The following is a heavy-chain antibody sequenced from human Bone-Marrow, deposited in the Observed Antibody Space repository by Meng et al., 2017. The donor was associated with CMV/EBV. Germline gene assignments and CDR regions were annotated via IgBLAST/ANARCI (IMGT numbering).Heavy chain of an antibody. CDR1: GYTLTELS. CDR3: ARDSGYIDY. Sequence: ASVKVSCKVSGYTLTELSMHWVRQAPGQGLEWMGIINPSGGSTSYAQKFQGRVTMTRDTSTSTVYMELSSLRSEDTAVYYCARDSGYIDYWDQGTLVTVSS. CDR2: INPSGGST. V-gene: IGHV1-46*01. D-gene: IGHD3-16*02. J-gene: IGHJ4*02.